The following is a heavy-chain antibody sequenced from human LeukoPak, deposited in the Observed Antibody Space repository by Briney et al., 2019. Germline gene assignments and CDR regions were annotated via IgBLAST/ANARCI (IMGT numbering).Heavy chain of an antibody. CDR2: IYPGDSDT. V-gene: IGHV5-51*01. D-gene: IGHD6-13*01. CDR3: ARFRRGGSWYFDAFDI. J-gene: IGHJ3*02. CDR1: GYSFTSYW. Sequence: GESLKISFKGSGYSFTSYWIGWVRQMPGKGLEWMGIIYPGDSDTRYSPSFQGQVTISADKSISTAYLQWSSLKASDTAMYYCARFRRGGSWYFDAFDIWGQGTMVTVSS.